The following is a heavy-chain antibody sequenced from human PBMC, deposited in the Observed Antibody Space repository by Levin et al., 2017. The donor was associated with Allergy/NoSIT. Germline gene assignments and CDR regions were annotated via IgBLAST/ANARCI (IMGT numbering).Heavy chain of an antibody. CDR1: GFTFSSYG. V-gene: IGHV3-30*18. J-gene: IGHJ4*02. Sequence: GGSLRLSCAASGFTFSSYGMRWVRQAPGKGLEWVAVISYDGSNKYYADSVKGRFTISRDNSKNTLYLQMNSLRAEDTAVYYCAKGGRWELLPPFDYWGQGTLVTVSS. CDR2: ISYDGSNK. D-gene: IGHD1-26*01. CDR3: AKGGRWELLPPFDY.